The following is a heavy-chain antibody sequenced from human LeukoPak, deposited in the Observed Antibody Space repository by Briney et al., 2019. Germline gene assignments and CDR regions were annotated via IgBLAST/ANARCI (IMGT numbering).Heavy chain of an antibody. Sequence: SETLSLTCAVYGGSFSGYYWSWIRQPPGKGLEWIGEINHSGSTNYNPSLKSRVTISVDTSKNRFSLKLSSVTAADTAVYYCACHGVDAFDIWGQGTMVTVSS. CDR3: ACHGVDAFDI. D-gene: IGHD3-10*01. CDR1: GGSFSGYY. V-gene: IGHV4-34*01. CDR2: INHSGST. J-gene: IGHJ3*02.